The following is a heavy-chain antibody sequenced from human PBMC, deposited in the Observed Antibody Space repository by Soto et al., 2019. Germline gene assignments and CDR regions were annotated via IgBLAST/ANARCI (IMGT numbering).Heavy chain of an antibody. J-gene: IGHJ4*02. D-gene: IGHD4-17*01. CDR2: ISSSSSTI. V-gene: IGHV3-48*02. CDR3: ARESTRQRNGDYLYFDY. Sequence: GGSLRLSCAASGFTFSSYSMNWVRQAPGKGLEWVSYISSSSSTIYYADSVKGRFTISRDNAKNSLYLQMNSLRDEDTAVYYCARESTRQRNGDYLYFDYWGQGTLVTVSS. CDR1: GFTFSSYS.